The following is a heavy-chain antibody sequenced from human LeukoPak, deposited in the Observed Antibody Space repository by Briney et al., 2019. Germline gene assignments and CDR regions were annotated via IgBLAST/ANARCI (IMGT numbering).Heavy chain of an antibody. V-gene: IGHV4-59*01. J-gene: IGHJ4*02. CDR3: ARDPDGYSPFDY. CDR2: IYSSGST. D-gene: IGHD5-24*01. Sequence: KPSETLSLTCTVSGGSISSYYWSWIRQPPGKGLEWIGYIYSSGSTNYNPSLKSRITISVDTSKNQFSLKLSSVTAADTAVYYCARDPDGYSPFDYWGQGTLVTVSS. CDR1: GGSISSYY.